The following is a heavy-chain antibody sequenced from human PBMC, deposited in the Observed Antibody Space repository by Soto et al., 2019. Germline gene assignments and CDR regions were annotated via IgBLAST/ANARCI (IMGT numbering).Heavy chain of an antibody. Sequence: QVQLVQSGAEVKKPGASVKVSCKASGYTFTSYDINWVRQATGQGLEWMGWMNPNSGNTGYAQKFQGRVTMTRNTSISTAYMELSSLRSEDTAVYYCATQGAAGIPMYNWFDPWGQGTLVTVSS. J-gene: IGHJ5*02. CDR1: GYTFTSYD. D-gene: IGHD6-13*01. CDR2: MNPNSGNT. V-gene: IGHV1-8*01. CDR3: ATQGAAGIPMYNWFDP.